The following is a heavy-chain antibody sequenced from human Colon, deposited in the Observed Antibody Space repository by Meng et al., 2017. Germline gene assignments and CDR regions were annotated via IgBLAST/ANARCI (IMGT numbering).Heavy chain of an antibody. V-gene: IGHV4-34*01. Sequence: QVQPQQWGAGLLEPSETLSLTCAVYGVSFSGYYWSWIRQPPGKGLEWIGEINHSGSTNYNPSLKSRVTISVDTSKNQFSLKLSSVTAADTAVYYCARGRYSGYLPWGQGTLVTVSS. J-gene: IGHJ5*02. D-gene: IGHD5-12*01. CDR1: GVSFSGYY. CDR2: INHSGST. CDR3: ARGRYSGYLP.